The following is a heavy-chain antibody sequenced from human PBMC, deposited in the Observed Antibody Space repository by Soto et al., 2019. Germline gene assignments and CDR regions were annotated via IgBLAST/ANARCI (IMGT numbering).Heavy chain of an antibody. CDR3: ARDRKGQWLVFDWFDP. Sequence: ASAKVSCKASGYTFTSYGISWVRQAPGQGLEWMGWISAYNGNTNYAQKLQGRVTMTTDTSTSTAYMELRSLRSDDTAVYYCARDRKGQWLVFDWFDPWGQGTLVTVPQ. J-gene: IGHJ5*02. D-gene: IGHD6-19*01. CDR2: ISAYNGNT. V-gene: IGHV1-18*01. CDR1: GYTFTSYG.